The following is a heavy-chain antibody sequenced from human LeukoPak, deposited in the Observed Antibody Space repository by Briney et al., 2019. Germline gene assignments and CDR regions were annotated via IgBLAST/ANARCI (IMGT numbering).Heavy chain of an antibody. J-gene: IGHJ4*02. D-gene: IGHD6-19*01. Sequence: GGSLRLSCAASWITFGNYWMTWVRQAPGKGLECVANVKPDGSEKHYVDSVEGRFTISRDNAKNSLFLEMNSLRAEDTAVYYCARGRMAVAGSYEYWGQGTLVTVSS. CDR2: VKPDGSEK. V-gene: IGHV3-7*05. CDR1: WITFGNYW. CDR3: ARGRMAVAGSYEY.